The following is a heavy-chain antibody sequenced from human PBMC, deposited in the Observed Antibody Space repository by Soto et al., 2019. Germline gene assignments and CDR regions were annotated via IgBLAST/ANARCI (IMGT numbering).Heavy chain of an antibody. Sequence: QLRESGPGLVKPSGTLSLTCFVSGASISSTYWWSWVRQTPGKRLEWIGQIYHTGTTSYNPARXKXVXIXXDKSNNQFSLRLTSMTAADTAVYYCATLPPRIVVVMTDLPTWGQGTLVTVSS. CDR2: IYHTGTT. V-gene: IGHV4-4*02. CDR1: GASISSTYW. D-gene: IGHD2-15*01. CDR3: ATLPPRIVVVMTDLPT. J-gene: IGHJ5*02.